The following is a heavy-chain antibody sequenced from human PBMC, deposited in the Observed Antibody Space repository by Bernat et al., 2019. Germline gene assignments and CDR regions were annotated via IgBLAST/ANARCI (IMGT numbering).Heavy chain of an antibody. Sequence: QVQLQQWGAGLLKPSETLSLTCAVYGGSFSDYYWTWIRQPPGKGLEWIGEINHSGSTNYNPSLKSRVTISVDTSKNQFSLKLSSVTAADTAVYYCAGGKGVVTAIWGQGTLVTVSS. CDR1: GGSFSDYY. CDR3: AGGKGVVTAI. J-gene: IGHJ4*02. V-gene: IGHV4-34*01. D-gene: IGHD2-21*02. CDR2: INHSGST.